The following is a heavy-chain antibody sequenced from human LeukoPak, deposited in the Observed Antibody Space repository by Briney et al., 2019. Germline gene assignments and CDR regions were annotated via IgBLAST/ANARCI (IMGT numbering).Heavy chain of an antibody. CDR2: IYTSGST. CDR1: GGSISSGSYY. D-gene: IGHD6-19*01. V-gene: IGHV4-61*02. J-gene: IGHJ4*02. CDR3: ARASSGWYGGPFDY. Sequence: PSETLSLTCTVSGGSISSGSYYWSWIRQPAGKGLEWIGRIYTSGSTNYNPSLKSRVTISVDTSKNQFSLKLSSVTAADTAVYYCARASSGWYGGPFDYWGQGTLATVSS.